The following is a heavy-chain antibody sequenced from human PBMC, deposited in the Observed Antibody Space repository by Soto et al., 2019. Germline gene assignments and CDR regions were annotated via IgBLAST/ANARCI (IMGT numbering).Heavy chain of an antibody. CDR3: ARDRGSYALDY. CDR1: GYTVTSYG. J-gene: IGHJ4*02. CDR2: ISANNGNT. V-gene: IGHV1-18*01. Sequence: QVQLVQSGSEVKKHGASVKVSCKASGYTVTSYGIRWVRQAPGQGLEWMGWISANNGNTNYVHKLQGRVTMTTDTSTSTAYMELRSLRSDDTAVYYCARDRGSYALDYWGQGTLVTVSS. D-gene: IGHD1-26*01.